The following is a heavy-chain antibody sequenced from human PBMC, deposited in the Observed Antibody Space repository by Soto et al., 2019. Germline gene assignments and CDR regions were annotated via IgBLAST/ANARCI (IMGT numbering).Heavy chain of an antibody. V-gene: IGHV4-39*01. Sequence: SETLSLTCTVSGGSITSSSYYWGWIRQPPGKGLEWIGNIYYSESTYYNPSLKSRVTISVDTSKNQFSLKLSSVTAADTAVYYCMLGSGWKDFDYWGQGTLVTVSS. J-gene: IGHJ4*02. D-gene: IGHD3-22*01. CDR1: GGSITSSSYY. CDR2: IYYSEST. CDR3: MLGSGWKDFDY.